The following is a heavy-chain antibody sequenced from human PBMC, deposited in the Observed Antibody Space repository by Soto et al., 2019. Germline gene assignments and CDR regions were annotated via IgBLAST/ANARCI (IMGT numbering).Heavy chain of an antibody. CDR2: INAANGDT. V-gene: IGHV1-3*01. D-gene: IGHD6-13*01. CDR3: VRRHVSATGTDWFEP. CDR1: GYTFTSYG. J-gene: IGHJ5*02. Sequence: ASVKVSCKASGYTFTSYGIHWVRQAPGQRLEWMGWINAANGDTKYSPKFQGRVTITRDTSASTAYMELSSLRSEDTAVYYCVRRHVSATGTDWFEPWGQGTLVTVSS.